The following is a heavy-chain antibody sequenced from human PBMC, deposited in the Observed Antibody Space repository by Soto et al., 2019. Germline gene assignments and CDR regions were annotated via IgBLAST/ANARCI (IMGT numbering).Heavy chain of an antibody. CDR2: ISAYNGNT. V-gene: IGHV1-18*04. CDR3: ARDNGSWYPYYYGMDV. D-gene: IGHD6-13*01. J-gene: IGHJ6*02. CDR1: GYTFTSYG. Sequence: GASVKVSCKASGYTFTSYGISWVRQAPGQGLEWMGWISAYNGNTNYAQKLQGRVTMTTDTSTSTAYMELRSLRSDDTAVYYCARDNGSWYPYYYGMDVWGQGTTVTVFS.